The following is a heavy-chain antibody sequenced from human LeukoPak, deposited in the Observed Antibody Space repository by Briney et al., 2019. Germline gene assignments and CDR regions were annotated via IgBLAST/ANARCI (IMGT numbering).Heavy chain of an antibody. Sequence: PSEALSLTCTVSGGSISSGSYYWSWIRQPAGKGLEWIGRIYTSGSTNYNPSLKSRVTISVDTSKNQFSLKLSSVTAADTAVYYCARGLGFDYWGQGTLVTVSS. CDR1: GGSISSGSYY. J-gene: IGHJ4*02. V-gene: IGHV4-61*02. CDR2: IYTSGST. CDR3: ARGLGFDY.